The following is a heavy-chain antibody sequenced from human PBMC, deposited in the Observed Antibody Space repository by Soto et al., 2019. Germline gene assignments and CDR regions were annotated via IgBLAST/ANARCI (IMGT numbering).Heavy chain of an antibody. D-gene: IGHD3-9*01. CDR2: ISAYNGNT. CDR1: GYTFTSYG. Sequence: ASLKFSCKASGYTFTSYGISWVRQAPGQGLEGMGWISAYNGNTNYAQKLQGRVTMTTDTSKSTAYMELRSLRSDDTAVYYCESSILTGPNYFYYGMDVWGQGTTVTVSS. CDR3: ESSILTGPNYFYYGMDV. J-gene: IGHJ6*02. V-gene: IGHV1-18*04.